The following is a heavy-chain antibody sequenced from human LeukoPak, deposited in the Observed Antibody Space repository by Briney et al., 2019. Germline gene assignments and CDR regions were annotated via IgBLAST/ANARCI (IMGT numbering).Heavy chain of an antibody. CDR1: GFTFSDYY. CDR2: ITSSSSYT. CDR3: ASGGYHFDY. D-gene: IGHD6-25*01. J-gene: IGHJ4*02. Sequence: GGTLRLSCAASGFTFSDYYMSWIRQAPGKGLEWVSYITSSSSYTNYADSVEGRFTISRDNAKNSLYLQMNSLRAEDTAVYYCASGGYHFDYWGQGTLVTVSS. V-gene: IGHV3-11*03.